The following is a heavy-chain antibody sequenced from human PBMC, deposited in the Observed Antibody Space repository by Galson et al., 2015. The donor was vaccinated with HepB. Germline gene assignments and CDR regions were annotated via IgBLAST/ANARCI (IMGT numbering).Heavy chain of an antibody. CDR1: GFTFSDYY. V-gene: IGHV3-11*01. D-gene: IGHD6-13*01. CDR3: ARDPGYSSSWYNWFDP. CDR2: INSGGSAI. J-gene: IGHJ5*02. Sequence: SLRLSCAASGFTFSDYYMGWIRRAPGKGLEWILYINSGGSAIYYADSVKGRFTISRDNAKNSLYLQMNSLRAKDTAVYYCARDPGYSSSWYNWFDPWGQGTLVTVSS.